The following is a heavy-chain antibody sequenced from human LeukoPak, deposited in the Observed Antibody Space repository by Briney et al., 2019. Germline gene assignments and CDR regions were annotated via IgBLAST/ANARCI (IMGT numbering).Heavy chain of an antibody. Sequence: PGGSLRLSCATSGFNFRDYGMHWVRQAPGKGLEWVAFIRYDGNNKYYADTVKGRFTISRDNSKNTLYLQMNSLRADDTAVYYCARSLRVRGVPDYMDVWGKGTTVTISS. CDR2: IRYDGNNK. J-gene: IGHJ6*03. CDR3: ARSLRVRGVPDYMDV. D-gene: IGHD3-10*01. V-gene: IGHV3-30*02. CDR1: GFNFRDYG.